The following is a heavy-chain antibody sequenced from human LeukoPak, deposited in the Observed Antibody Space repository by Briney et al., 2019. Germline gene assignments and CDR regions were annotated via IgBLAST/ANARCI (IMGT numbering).Heavy chain of an antibody. D-gene: IGHD5-12*01. CDR1: GFTFSSYA. Sequence: GGSLRLSCAASGFTFSSYAMSWVRQAPGKGLGWVSAISGSGGSTYYADSVKGRFTISRDNSKNTLYLQMNSLRAEDTAVYYCARDSIVATIPYYFDYWGQGTLVTVSS. V-gene: IGHV3-23*01. J-gene: IGHJ4*02. CDR3: ARDSIVATIPYYFDY. CDR2: ISGSGGST.